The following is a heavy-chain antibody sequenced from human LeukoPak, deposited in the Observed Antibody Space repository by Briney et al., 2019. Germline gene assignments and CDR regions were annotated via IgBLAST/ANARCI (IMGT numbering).Heavy chain of an antibody. CDR3: ATFTDSSGWYYFDY. CDR2: INHSGST. J-gene: IGHJ4*02. D-gene: IGHD6-19*01. CDR1: GGSFSGYY. V-gene: IGHV4-34*01. Sequence: KPSETLSLTCAVYGGSFSGYYWSWIRQPPGKGLEWIGEINHSGSTNYNPSLKSRVTISVDASKNRFSLKLSSVTAADTAVYYCATFTDSSGWYYFDYWGQGTLVTVSS.